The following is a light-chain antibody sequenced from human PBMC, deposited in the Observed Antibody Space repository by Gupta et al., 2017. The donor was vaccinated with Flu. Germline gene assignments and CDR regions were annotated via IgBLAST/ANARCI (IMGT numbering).Light chain of an antibody. V-gene: IGLV3-19*01. Sequence: SSELTQDPAVSVALGQTVRITCQGDSLRSFYASWYQQKPGQAPLLVIYGNNNRPSGIPDRFSGSSSGNTASLTITGAQAEDEADYYCNCRYTIGKHLLFGGGTKLTVL. CDR2: GNN. J-gene: IGLJ2*01. CDR1: SLRSFY. CDR3: NCRYTIGKHLL.